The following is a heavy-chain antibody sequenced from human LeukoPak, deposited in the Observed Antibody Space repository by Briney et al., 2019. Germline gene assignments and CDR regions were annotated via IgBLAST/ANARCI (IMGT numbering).Heavy chain of an antibody. CDR2: IKEDGSKT. V-gene: IGHV3-7*01. J-gene: IGHJ4*02. Sequence: GGSLRLSCAASGFPFSSYWMSWVRQAPGKGLERVANIKEDGSKTYYMDSVKGRFTISRDNAQNSLYLQMNSLKAEDSVVYYGARDQGGLQFDYWGQGALATVSS. CDR3: ARDQGGLQFDY. CDR1: GFPFSSYW. D-gene: IGHD5-24*01.